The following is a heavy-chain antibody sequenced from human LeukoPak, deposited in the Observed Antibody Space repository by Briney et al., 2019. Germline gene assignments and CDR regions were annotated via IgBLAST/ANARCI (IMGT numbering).Heavy chain of an antibody. CDR3: ARGYSSGWYEAYYYYYYYYMDV. J-gene: IGHJ6*03. CDR1: GFTFDDYG. Sequence: TGGSLRLSCAASGFTFDDYGMSWVRQAPGKGLEWVSGINWNGGSTGYADSVKGRFTISRDNAKNSLYLQMNSLRAEDTALYYCARGYSSGWYEAYYYYYYYYMDVWGKGTTVTVSS. CDR2: INWNGGST. D-gene: IGHD6-19*01. V-gene: IGHV3-20*04.